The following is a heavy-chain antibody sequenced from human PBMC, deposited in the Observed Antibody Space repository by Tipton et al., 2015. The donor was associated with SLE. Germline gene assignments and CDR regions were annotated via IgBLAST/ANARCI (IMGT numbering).Heavy chain of an antibody. D-gene: IGHD5-18*01. CDR3: ARTAGRSVKLWYFDL. Sequence: TLSLTCTATGDSVTSSGYYWSWIRQHPGKGLEWIGHIYYGGTIYYNPSLKSRVTMSIDTSKNQFSLKLSSVTDVDTAVYYCARTAGRSVKLWYFDLWGRGTLVTVSS. CDR2: IYYGGTI. V-gene: IGHV4-31*03. CDR1: GDSVTSSGYY. J-gene: IGHJ2*01.